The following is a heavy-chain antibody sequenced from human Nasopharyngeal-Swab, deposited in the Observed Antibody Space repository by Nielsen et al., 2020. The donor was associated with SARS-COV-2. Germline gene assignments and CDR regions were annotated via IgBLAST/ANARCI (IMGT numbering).Heavy chain of an antibody. V-gene: IGHV3-23*03. CDR3: AKDQGALYCSGGSCYSGPQSNYYYGMDV. J-gene: IGHJ6*02. CDR2: IYSGGSST. Sequence: WIRQPPGKGLEWVSVIYSGGSSTYYADSVKGRFTISRDNYENTLYLQMNSLRAEDTAVYYCAKDQGALYCSGGSCYSGPQSNYYYGMDVWGQGTTVTVSS. D-gene: IGHD2-15*01.